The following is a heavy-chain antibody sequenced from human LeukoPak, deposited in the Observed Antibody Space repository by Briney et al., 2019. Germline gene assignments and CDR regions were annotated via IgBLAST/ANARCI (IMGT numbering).Heavy chain of an antibody. CDR3: ARFNCSSTSCQNYYYYGMDV. J-gene: IGHJ6*02. V-gene: IGHV4-34*01. D-gene: IGHD2-2*01. CDR2: INHSGST. CDR1: GGSFSGYY. Sequence: SETLSLTCAVYGGSFSGYYWSWIRQPPGKGLEWIGEINHSGSTNYNPSLKSRVTISVDTSKNQFSLKLSSVTAADTAVYYCARFNCSSTSCQNYYYYGMDVWGQGTTVTVSS.